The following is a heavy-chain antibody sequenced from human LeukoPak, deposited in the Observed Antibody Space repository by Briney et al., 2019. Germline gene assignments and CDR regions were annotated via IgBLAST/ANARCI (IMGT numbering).Heavy chain of an antibody. D-gene: IGHD3-3*01. J-gene: IGHJ4*02. V-gene: IGHV4-38-2*01. Sequence: SETLSLXCAVSGYSISSGYYWGWIQQPPGKGLEWIGSIYHSGSTYYNPSLKSRVTISVDTSKNQFSLKLSSVTAADTAVYYCARRRSTSRKDFDYWGQGTLVTVSS. CDR3: ARRRSTSRKDFDY. CDR2: IYHSGST. CDR1: GYSISSGYY.